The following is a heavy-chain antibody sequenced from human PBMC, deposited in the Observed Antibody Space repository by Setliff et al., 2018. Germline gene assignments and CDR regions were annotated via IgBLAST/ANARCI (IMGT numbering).Heavy chain of an antibody. J-gene: IGHJ4*02. CDR3: ARHLWGRYMAESSDYFDY. CDR1: GYSISSGYY. D-gene: IGHD3-3*02. CDR2: FFHTGNT. Sequence: SETLSLTCTVSGYSISSGYYWCWIRQPTGKGLEWLGSFFHTGNTYYNPSLEGRVTISVDTSNNQFSLKLSSVTAADTAVYYCARHLWGRYMAESSDYFDYWGQGSLVTVSS. V-gene: IGHV4-38-2*02.